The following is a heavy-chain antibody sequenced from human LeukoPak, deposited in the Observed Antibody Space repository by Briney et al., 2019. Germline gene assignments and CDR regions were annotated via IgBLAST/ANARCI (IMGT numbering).Heavy chain of an antibody. CDR3: ARGGQAYSSSWYPSDY. CDR2: ISSSSSTI. V-gene: IGHV3-48*01. CDR1: GFTFSSYS. D-gene: IGHD6-13*01. Sequence: GGSLTLSCAASGFTFSSYSMNWVRQAPGKGLEWVSYISSSSSTIYYADSVKGRFTISRDNAKNSLYLQMNSLRAEDTAVYYCARGGQAYSSSWYPSDYWGQGTLVTVSS. J-gene: IGHJ4*02.